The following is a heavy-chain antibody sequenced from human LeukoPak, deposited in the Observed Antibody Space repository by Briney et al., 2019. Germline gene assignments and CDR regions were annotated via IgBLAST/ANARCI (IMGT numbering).Heavy chain of an antibody. CDR2: ISGSGGNT. CDR1: EFTFSTYG. Sequence: GGSLRLSCAASEFTFSTYGMGWVRQAPGKGLEWVSAISGSGGNTYYAGSVKGRFTISRDNSKNTLYLQMKSLRAEDTAVYHCVKDSEKIGWSGELFAWGQGTLVTVSS. D-gene: IGHD3-10*01. V-gene: IGHV3-23*01. CDR3: VKDSEKIGWSGELFA. J-gene: IGHJ4*02.